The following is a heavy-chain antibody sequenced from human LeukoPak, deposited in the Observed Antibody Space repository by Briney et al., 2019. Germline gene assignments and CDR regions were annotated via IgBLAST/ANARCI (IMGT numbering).Heavy chain of an antibody. J-gene: IGHJ3*01. Sequence: SETLSLTCTVSGDSVSSDGYSWTWIRQPPGKGLEWIGHISYSGNTYYNPSLKSRVTLSVDASKNQFSLNLTSVTAADTAIYYCARDFLRTASPDAFDFWGQGTMVTVSS. CDR3: ARDFLRTASPDAFDF. V-gene: IGHV4-31*03. CDR1: GDSVSSDGYS. D-gene: IGHD2-21*02. CDR2: ISYSGNT.